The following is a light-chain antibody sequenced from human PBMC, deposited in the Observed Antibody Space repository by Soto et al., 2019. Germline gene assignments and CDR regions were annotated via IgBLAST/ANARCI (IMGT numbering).Light chain of an antibody. CDR2: ATS. V-gene: IGKV1-9*01. J-gene: IGKJ3*01. CDR3: QQRFT. Sequence: DIPLTQSPSFLSASVGDRVTITCRASQGISGYLAWYQQKPGKAPNLLIYATSTLQTGGPSRFSGSGSGAEFALPISSLLPEDVATDYCQQRFTFGPGNKVDIK. CDR1: QGISGY.